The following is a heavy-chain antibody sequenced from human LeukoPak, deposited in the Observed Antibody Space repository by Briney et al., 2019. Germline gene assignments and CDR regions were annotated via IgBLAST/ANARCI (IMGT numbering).Heavy chain of an antibody. D-gene: IGHD5-12*01. V-gene: IGHV3-64*04. Sequence: PGGSLRLSCSASGFTFSNYAMHWVRQAPGKGLEYVSAISSNGGSTYYADSVKGRFTISRDNSKNTLYLQMNSLRAEDTAVYYCAKEGYVYGMDVWGQGTTVTVSS. CDR1: GFTFSNYA. CDR3: AKEGYVYGMDV. J-gene: IGHJ6*02. CDR2: ISSNGGST.